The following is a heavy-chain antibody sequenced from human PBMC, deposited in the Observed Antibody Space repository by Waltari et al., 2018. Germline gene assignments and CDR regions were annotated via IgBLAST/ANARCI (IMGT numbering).Heavy chain of an antibody. J-gene: IGHJ3*02. D-gene: IGHD4-17*01. Sequence: QVQLVQSGAGVKKPGSSVKVSCKASGGTFSSYAISWVRQAPGQGLEWMGGIIPVVGKANYAQKFQGRVTITTDESTSTAYLELSSLRSEDTAVYYCARLTVPRTGVAFDIWGQGTMVTVSS. V-gene: IGHV1-69*05. CDR2: IIPVVGKA. CDR1: GGTFSSYA. CDR3: ARLTVPRTGVAFDI.